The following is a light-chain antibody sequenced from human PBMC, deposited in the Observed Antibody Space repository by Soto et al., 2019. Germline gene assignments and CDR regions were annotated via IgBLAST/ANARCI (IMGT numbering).Light chain of an antibody. J-gene: IGKJ1*01. CDR3: QQYNSYSWT. CDR2: DAS. V-gene: IGKV1-5*01. Sequence: IHMTHAPATLSASVLYRVTITFLSSQTITRWMAWYQQKPGKAPKLLICDASTSESGVPSRFSGSRSGTEFTLTISSLQPDDFATYYCQQYNSYSWTFGQGTKVDIK. CDR1: QTITRW.